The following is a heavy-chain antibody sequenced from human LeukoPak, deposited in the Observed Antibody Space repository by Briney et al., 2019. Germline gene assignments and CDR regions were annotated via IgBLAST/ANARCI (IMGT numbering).Heavy chain of an antibody. D-gene: IGHD1-1*01. V-gene: IGHV4-39*07. CDR1: GGSISSSSYY. J-gene: IGHJ3*02. CDR3: ARDRQGWNDAFDI. Sequence: KPSETLSLTCTVSGGSISSSSYYWGWIRQPPGKGLEWIGSIYYSGSTYYNPSLKSRVTISVDTSKNQFSLKLSSVTAADTAVYYCARDRQGWNDAFDIWGQGTMVTVSS. CDR2: IYYSGST.